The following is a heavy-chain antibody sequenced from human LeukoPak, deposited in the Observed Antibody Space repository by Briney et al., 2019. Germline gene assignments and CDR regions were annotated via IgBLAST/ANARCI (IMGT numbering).Heavy chain of an antibody. CDR2: IYHSGST. Sequence: SETLSLTCAVSGYSISSGYYWGWIRQPPGKGLEWIGSIYHSGSTYYNPSLKSRVTISVDTSKNQFSLKLSSVTAADTAVYYCAAGGPGDWFDPWGQGTLVTVSS. J-gene: IGHJ5*02. V-gene: IGHV4-38-2*01. CDR1: GYSISSGYY. D-gene: IGHD3-16*01. CDR3: AAGGPGDWFDP.